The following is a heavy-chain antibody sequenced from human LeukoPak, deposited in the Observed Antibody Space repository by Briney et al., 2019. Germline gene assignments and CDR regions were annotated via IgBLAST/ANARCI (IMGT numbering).Heavy chain of an antibody. J-gene: IGHJ4*02. CDR2: IYGGGST. Sequence: GGSLRLSCAATGLSVSSNFMSWVRQAPGKGLEWVSVIYGGGSTYYADSVKGRFTTSRDTPKNTLCLQMNSLRVEDTAVYYCASWPVGWYGEDSWGQGTLVTVSS. V-gene: IGHV3-53*01. D-gene: IGHD6-19*01. CDR1: GLSVSSNF. CDR3: ASWPVGWYGEDS.